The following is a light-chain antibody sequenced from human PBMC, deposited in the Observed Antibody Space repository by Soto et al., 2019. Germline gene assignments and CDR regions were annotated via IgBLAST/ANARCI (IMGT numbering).Light chain of an antibody. Sequence: EIVLTQSPGTLSLSLGERATLSCRASQSVSSSYLAWYQQKPGQAPRLLIYGASSRATGIPDRFSGSGSGTDFTLTISRLEPEDFAVYYCQQYGSSPAMYTFGQGTKLEIK. J-gene: IGKJ2*01. V-gene: IGKV3-20*01. CDR1: QSVSSSY. CDR2: GAS. CDR3: QQYGSSPAMYT.